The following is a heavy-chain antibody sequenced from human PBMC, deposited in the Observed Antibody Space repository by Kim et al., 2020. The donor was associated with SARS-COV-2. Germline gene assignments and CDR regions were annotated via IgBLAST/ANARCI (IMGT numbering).Heavy chain of an antibody. D-gene: IGHD2-2*02. Sequence: GGSLRLSCAASGFTFSSYGMHWVRQAPGKGLEWVAVIWYDGSNKYYADSVKGRFTISRDNSKNTLYLQMNSLRAEDTAVYYCAREARLGYCSSTSCYNSWFDPWGQGTLVTVSS. J-gene: IGHJ5*02. CDR2: IWYDGSNK. CDR1: GFTFSSYG. CDR3: AREARLGYCSSTSCYNSWFDP. V-gene: IGHV3-33*01.